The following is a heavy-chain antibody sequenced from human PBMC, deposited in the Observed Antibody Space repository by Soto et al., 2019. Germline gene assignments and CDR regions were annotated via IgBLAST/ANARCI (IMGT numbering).Heavy chain of an antibody. CDR1: GFTCSGYG. V-gene: IGHV3-33*01. J-gene: IGHJ4*02. CDR3: ARGFGGNSGGYFDY. D-gene: IGHD2-21*02. Sequence: PGGPLRLSCAASGFTCSGYGVHWVRQAQGKGLEWVAVIWYDGSNKYYADSVKGRFTISRDNSKNTLYLQMNSLRAEDTAVYYCARGFGGNSGGYFDYWGQGTLVTVS. CDR2: IWYDGSNK.